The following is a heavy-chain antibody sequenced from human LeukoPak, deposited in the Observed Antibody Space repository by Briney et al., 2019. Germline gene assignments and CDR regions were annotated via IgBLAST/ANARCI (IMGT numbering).Heavy chain of an antibody. CDR3: GRHMNNLQLWLDY. J-gene: IGHJ4*02. CDR1: GYIFTDYW. Sequence: GESLKISCKGSGYIFTDYWVGWVRQMPGKGLEWMGVIYAGDSETRYSPSFQGQVTISVDKSINTAYLQWSSLKASDTAIYYCGRHMNNLQLWLDYWGQGTVVTVSS. V-gene: IGHV5-51*01. CDR2: IYAGDSET. D-gene: IGHD1/OR15-1a*01.